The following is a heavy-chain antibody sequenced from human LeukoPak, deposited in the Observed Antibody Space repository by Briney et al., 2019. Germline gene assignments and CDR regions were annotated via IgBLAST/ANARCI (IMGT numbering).Heavy chain of an antibody. D-gene: IGHD4-11*01. CDR1: GYTFTGYY. CDR3: ARRSGTTDDY. Sequence: ASVNVSCKASGYTFTGYYLHGVRQAPGQGLEWMGWVSPDSGGTNYAQKFQGRVTMTRDTSISTAFMELSSLRSDDTAVYYCARRSGTTDDYWGQGTLVTVSS. J-gene: IGHJ4*02. V-gene: IGHV1-2*02. CDR2: VSPDSGGT.